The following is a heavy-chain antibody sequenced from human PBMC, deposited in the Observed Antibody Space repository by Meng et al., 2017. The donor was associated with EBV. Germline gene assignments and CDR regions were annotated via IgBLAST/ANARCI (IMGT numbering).Heavy chain of an antibody. CDR2: IYWDDAK. V-gene: IGHV2-5*02. J-gene: IGHJ4*02. CDR3: ANSKYYSDSGGYWDYFDD. CDR1: GISLTTSGVG. Sequence: ITLKGSGPTLVKPTQTLLLTCTFSGISLTTSGVGVGWIRQPPGKALEWLAVIYWDDAKRYSPSLKNRLTITKDTSKNQVVLTMTNMDPVDAATYFCANSKYYSDSGGYWDYFDDWGQGTLVTVSS. D-gene: IGHD3-10*01.